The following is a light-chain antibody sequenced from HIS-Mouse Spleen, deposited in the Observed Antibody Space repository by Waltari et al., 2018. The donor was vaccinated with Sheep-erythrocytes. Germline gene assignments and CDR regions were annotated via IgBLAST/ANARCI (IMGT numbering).Light chain of an antibody. CDR1: SSDVGGYNY. V-gene: IGLV2-11*01. CDR3: CSYAGSYNHV. CDR2: DVS. Sequence: QSALTQPRSVSGSPGQSVTISCTGTSSDVGGYNYVSWYQQHPGKAPKLVIYDVSKRPSGVPDRLSGSKSGHTASLTISGLQAEDEADYYCCSYAGSYNHVFATGTKVTVL. J-gene: IGLJ1*01.